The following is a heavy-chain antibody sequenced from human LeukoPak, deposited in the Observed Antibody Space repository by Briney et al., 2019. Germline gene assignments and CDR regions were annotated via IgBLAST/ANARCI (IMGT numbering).Heavy chain of an antibody. Sequence: PSQTLSLTCTVSGGSISSGSYYWSWIRQPAGKGLEWIGRIYTSGSTNYNPSLKSRVTISVDTSKNQFSLKLSSVTAADTAVYYCARDSYDPTIFGVDDAFDIWGQGTMVTVSS. D-gene: IGHD3-3*01. J-gene: IGHJ3*02. CDR3: ARDSYDPTIFGVDDAFDI. CDR2: IYTSGST. V-gene: IGHV4-61*02. CDR1: GGSISSGSYY.